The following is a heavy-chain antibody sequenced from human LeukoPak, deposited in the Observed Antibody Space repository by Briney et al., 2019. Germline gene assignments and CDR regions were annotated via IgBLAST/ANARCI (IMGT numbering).Heavy chain of an antibody. CDR3: ARVLGWETFSLYCSGGSCYSGPLDY. Sequence: ASVKVSCKASGYTFTGYYMHWVRQAPGQGLEWMGRINPNSGGTNYAQKFQGRVTMTRDTSISTAYVELSRLRSDDTAVYYCARVLGWETFSLYCSGGSCYSGPLDYWGQGTPVTVSS. CDR1: GYTFTGYY. J-gene: IGHJ4*02. V-gene: IGHV1-2*06. CDR2: INPNSGGT. D-gene: IGHD2-15*01.